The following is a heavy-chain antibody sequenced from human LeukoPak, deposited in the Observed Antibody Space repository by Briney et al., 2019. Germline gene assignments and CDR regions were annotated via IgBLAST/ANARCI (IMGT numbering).Heavy chain of an antibody. V-gene: IGHV1-8*01. Sequence: ASVKVSCKTSGYTFTTYDITWVRQATGQGLEWMGWMNPNSGDTAYAQKFQGRVTMTRDTSTSTVYMELSSLRSDDTAVYYCARVNYDYVWGSYRLPDYWGQGTLVTVSS. CDR3: ARVNYDYVWGSYRLPDY. CDR1: GYTFTTYD. CDR2: MNPNSGDT. J-gene: IGHJ4*02. D-gene: IGHD3-16*02.